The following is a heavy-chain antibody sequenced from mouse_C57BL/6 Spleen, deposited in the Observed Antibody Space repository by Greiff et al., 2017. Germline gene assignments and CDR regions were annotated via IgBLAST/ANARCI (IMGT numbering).Heavy chain of an antibody. CDR3: ARSRAYDSNYEVY. CDR2: IKPGSGGT. J-gene: IGHJ2*01. CDR1: GYAFTNYL. D-gene: IGHD2-5*01. Sequence: QVQLQQSGAELVRPGTSVKVSCKASGYAFTNYLIEWVKQRPGQGLEWIGVIKPGSGGTNYNEKFKGKATLTADKSSSTAYMQLSSLTSEDSAVYFCARSRAYDSNYEVYWGQGTTLTVSS. V-gene: IGHV1-54*01.